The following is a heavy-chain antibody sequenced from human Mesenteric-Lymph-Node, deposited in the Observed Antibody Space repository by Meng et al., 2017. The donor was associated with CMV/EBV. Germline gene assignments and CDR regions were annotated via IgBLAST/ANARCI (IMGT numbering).Heavy chain of an antibody. Sequence: SETLSLTCAVYGGSFSGYYWSWIRQPPGKGLEWIGEINHSGSTNYNPSLKSRVTISVDTSRNQFSLILRSVTAADTAVYYCARDCGYGSYYYHGLDVWGQGTTVTVSS. V-gene: IGHV4-34*01. CDR1: GGSFSGYY. CDR2: INHSGST. D-gene: IGHD3-10*01. J-gene: IGHJ6*02. CDR3: ARDCGYGSYYYHGLDV.